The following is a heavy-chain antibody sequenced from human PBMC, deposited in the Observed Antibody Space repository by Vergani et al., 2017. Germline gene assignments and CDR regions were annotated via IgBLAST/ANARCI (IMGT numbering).Heavy chain of an antibody. CDR1: GFTFSSYA. CDR2: ISGSGGST. J-gene: IGHJ4*02. CDR3: AKDVDPYDSSGYYDY. V-gene: IGHV3-23*01. D-gene: IGHD3-22*01. Sequence: EVQLLESRGGLVQPGGSLRLSCAASGFTFSSYAMSWVRQAPGKGLEWVSAISGSGGSTYYADSVKGRFTISRDNSKNTLYLQMNSLRAEDTAVYYCAKDVDPYDSSGYYDYWGQGTLVTVSS.